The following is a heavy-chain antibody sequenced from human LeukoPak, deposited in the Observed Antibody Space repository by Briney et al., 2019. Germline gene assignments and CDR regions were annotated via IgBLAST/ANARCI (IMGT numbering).Heavy chain of an antibody. J-gene: IGHJ4*02. CDR2: ISYDGSNK. V-gene: IGHV3-30*04. CDR1: GFTFSSYA. D-gene: IGHD1-26*01. CDR3: AKGDQPLLYGGAFDC. Sequence: GGPLRLSCAASGFTFSSYAMHWGRQAPGKGLEWGAVISYDGSNKYYADSVKGRFTISRDNSKNTLYLQMSSLRLEDTAVYCCAKGDQPLLYGGAFDCWGQGTLVTVSS.